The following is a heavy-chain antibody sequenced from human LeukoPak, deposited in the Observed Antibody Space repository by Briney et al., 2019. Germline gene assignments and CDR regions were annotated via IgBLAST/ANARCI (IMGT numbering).Heavy chain of an antibody. CDR2: TSSSSSYI. CDR3: ARDQVEWELRRFDY. D-gene: IGHD1-26*01. J-gene: IGHJ4*02. CDR1: GFTFSSYS. Sequence: GGSLRLSCAASGFTFSSYSMNWVRQAPGKGLEWVSSTSSSSSYIYYADSVKGRFTISRDNAKNSLYLQMNSLRAEDTAVYYCARDQVEWELRRFDYWGQGTLVTVSS. V-gene: IGHV3-21*01.